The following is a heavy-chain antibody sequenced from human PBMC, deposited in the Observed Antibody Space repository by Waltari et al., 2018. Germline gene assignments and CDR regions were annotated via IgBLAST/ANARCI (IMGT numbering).Heavy chain of an antibody. CDR1: GFTFSSYW. CDR3: ARGVGALDY. CDR2: IKQDGSEK. D-gene: IGHD1-26*01. J-gene: IGHJ4*02. V-gene: IGHV3-7*01. Sequence: EVQLVESGGGLVQPGGSLRLSCAASGFTFSSYWMSWVRQDPGKGLEGVANIKQDGSEKEYVDAVKGRFTISRDNAKNSLYLKMNSLRAEDTAVYYCARGVGALDYWGQGTLVTVSS.